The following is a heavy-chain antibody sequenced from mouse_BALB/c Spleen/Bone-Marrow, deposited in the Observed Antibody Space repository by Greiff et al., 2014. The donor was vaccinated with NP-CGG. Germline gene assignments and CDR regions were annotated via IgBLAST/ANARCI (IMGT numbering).Heavy chain of an antibody. CDR3: ARERYGYDGRYFDV. Sequence: DLVKPGASVKLSCKTSGYTFTNYWINWIKQRPGQGLKWLGRIAPGSGSTYYNEMFKVKAPLTVDTSSSTAYIQLSSLSSEDSAVYFCARERYGYDGRYFDVWGAGTTVTVSS. J-gene: IGHJ1*01. CDR1: GYTFTNYW. CDR2: IAPGSGST. D-gene: IGHD2-2*01. V-gene: IGHV1S41*01.